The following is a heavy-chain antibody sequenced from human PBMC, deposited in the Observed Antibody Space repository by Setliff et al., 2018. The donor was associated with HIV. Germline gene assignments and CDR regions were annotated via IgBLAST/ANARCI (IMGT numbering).Heavy chain of an antibody. D-gene: IGHD6-6*01. J-gene: IGHJ4*02. CDR3: ARAVQLGYFDY. CDR1: GGSISSSSYY. Sequence: SETLSHTCTVSGGSISSSSYYWGWIRQPPGKGLEWIGSIYYSGSTYYNPSLKSRVTISVDTSKNQFSLKLSSVTAADTAVYYCARAVQLGYFDYWGQGTLVTAPQ. V-gene: IGHV4-39*07. CDR2: IYYSGST.